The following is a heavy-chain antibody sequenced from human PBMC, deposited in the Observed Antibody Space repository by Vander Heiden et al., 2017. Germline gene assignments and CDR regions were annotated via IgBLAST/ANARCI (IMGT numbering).Heavy chain of an antibody. CDR1: GYTFTSYG. CDR2: ISAYNGNT. Sequence: QVQLVQSGAEVKKPGASVKVSCKASGYTFTSYGISWVRQAPGQGLEWMGWISAYNGNTNYAQKIQGRVTMTTDTSTSTAYMELRSLRSDDTAVYYCARDLVKLGDCSGGSCFEFDYWGQGTLVTVSS. V-gene: IGHV1-18*01. CDR3: ARDLVKLGDCSGGSCFEFDY. J-gene: IGHJ4*02. D-gene: IGHD2-15*01.